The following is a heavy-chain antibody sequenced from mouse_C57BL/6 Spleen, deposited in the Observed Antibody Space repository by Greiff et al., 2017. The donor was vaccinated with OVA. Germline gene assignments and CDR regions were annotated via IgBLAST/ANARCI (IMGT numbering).Heavy chain of an antibody. D-gene: IGHD2-12*01. CDR2: IDPENGDT. V-gene: IGHV14-4*01. CDR1: GFNIKDDY. J-gene: IGHJ2*01. CDR3: TTTKNY. Sequence: EVMLVESGAELVRPGASVKLSCTASGFNIKDDYMHWVKQRPEQGLEWIGWIDPENGDTEYASKFQGKATITADTSSNTAYLQLSSLTSEDTAVYYCTTTKNYWGQGTTLTVSS.